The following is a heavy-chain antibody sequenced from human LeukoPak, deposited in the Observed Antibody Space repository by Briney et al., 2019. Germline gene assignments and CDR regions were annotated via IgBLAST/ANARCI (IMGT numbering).Heavy chain of an antibody. CDR2: ISSSSSYI. Sequence: GGSLRLSCAASGFTFSSYSMNWVRQAPGKGLEWVSSISSSSSYIYYADSVKGRFTISRDNAKNSLYLQMNSLRAEDTAVYYCAREDYDSSGYYLFDYRGQGTLVTVSS. V-gene: IGHV3-21*01. J-gene: IGHJ4*02. D-gene: IGHD3-22*01. CDR3: AREDYDSSGYYLFDY. CDR1: GFTFSSYS.